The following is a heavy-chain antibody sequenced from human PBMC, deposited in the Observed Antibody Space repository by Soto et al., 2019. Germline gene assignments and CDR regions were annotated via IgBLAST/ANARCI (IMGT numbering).Heavy chain of an antibody. CDR3: ARALRGSSWGAFDI. Sequence: GASVKVSCKASGGTFSSYAISWVRQAPGQGLEWMGGIIPIFGTANYAQKFQGRVTITADESTSTAYMELSSLRSEDTAVYYCARALRGSSWGAFDIWGQGTMVTVSS. V-gene: IGHV1-69*13. D-gene: IGHD6-13*01. CDR1: GGTFSSYA. CDR2: IIPIFGTA. J-gene: IGHJ3*02.